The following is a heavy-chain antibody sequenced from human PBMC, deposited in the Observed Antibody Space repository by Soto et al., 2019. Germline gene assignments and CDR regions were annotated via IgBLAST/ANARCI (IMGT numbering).Heavy chain of an antibody. J-gene: IGHJ4*02. CDR1: GGSTSSGGYS. Sequence: PSETLSLTCAVSGGSTSSGGYSWSWIRQPPGKGLEWIGYIYHSGSTYYNPSLKSRVTISVDTSKNQFSLKLSSVTAAYTAVYYCARSEGRYWGQGTLVTVAS. CDR2: IYHSGST. V-gene: IGHV4-30-2*02. CDR3: ARSEGRY.